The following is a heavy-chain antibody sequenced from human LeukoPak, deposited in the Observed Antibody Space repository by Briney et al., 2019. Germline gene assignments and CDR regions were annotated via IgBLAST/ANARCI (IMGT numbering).Heavy chain of an antibody. CDR1: GGSIRSYY. D-gene: IGHD5-24*01. CDR2: IYYSGST. CDR3: ATSPKGNREAFDY. Sequence: PSETLSLTCTVSGGSIRSYYWSWIRQHPGKGLEWIGYIYYSGSTYYNPSLKSRVTISVDTSKNQFSLKLSSVTAADTAVYYCATSPKGNREAFDYWGQGTLVTVSS. J-gene: IGHJ4*02. V-gene: IGHV4-59*06.